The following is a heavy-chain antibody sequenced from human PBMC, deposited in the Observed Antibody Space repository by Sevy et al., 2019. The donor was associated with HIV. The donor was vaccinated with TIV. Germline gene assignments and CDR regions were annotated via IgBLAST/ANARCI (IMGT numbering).Heavy chain of an antibody. CDR3: ARQGYYDSSGYYYPFDY. D-gene: IGHD3-22*01. V-gene: IGHV3-53*01. Sequence: GGSLRLSCAASGFTVSSNYMSWVRQAPGKGLEWVSVIYSGGSTYYADSVKGRFTISGDNSKNTLYLQMNSLRAEDTAVYYCARQGYYDSSGYYYPFDYWGQGTLVTVSS. CDR2: IYSGGST. J-gene: IGHJ4*02. CDR1: GFTVSSNY.